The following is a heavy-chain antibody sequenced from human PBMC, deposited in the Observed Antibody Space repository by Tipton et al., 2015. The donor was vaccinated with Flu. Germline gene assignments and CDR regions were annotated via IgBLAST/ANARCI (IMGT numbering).Heavy chain of an antibody. CDR3: ARAVVVVAGMDV. D-gene: IGHD2-21*01. CDR2: IGPVTGIR. Sequence: QLVQSGAEVKKPGSSVKVSCKASGGSFTSHALNWVRQAPGQGLEWMGEIGPVTGIRNYAEEFQGRLTLTADDSTDAAYMELTSLRSEDTAVYFCARAVVVVAGMDVWGQGTTVTVSS. CDR1: GGSFTSHA. V-gene: IGHV1-69*01. J-gene: IGHJ6*02.